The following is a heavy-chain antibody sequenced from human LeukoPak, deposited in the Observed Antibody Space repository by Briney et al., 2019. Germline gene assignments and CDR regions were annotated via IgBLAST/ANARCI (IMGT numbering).Heavy chain of an antibody. CDR2: IWSDGRNR. CDR1: GFTFSSYG. Sequence: GGSLRLSCATSGFTFSSYGMHWVRQAPGKGLEGVAVIWSDGRNRFYVDAVKGRFTFSRDNSKNTLSLQMNSLRAEDTAVYYCAKERGPFDAFDIWGQGTMVTVSS. V-gene: IGHV3-33*06. CDR3: AKERGPFDAFDI. J-gene: IGHJ3*02.